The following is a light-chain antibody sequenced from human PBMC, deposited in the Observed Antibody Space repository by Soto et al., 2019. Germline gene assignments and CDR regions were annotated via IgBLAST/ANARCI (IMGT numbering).Light chain of an antibody. CDR1: SSNIATNT. CDR2: SNN. CDR3: AAWDDSLNGPV. V-gene: IGLV1-44*01. J-gene: IGLJ3*02. Sequence: QSVLTQPPSASGTPGQRVTISCSGSSSNIATNTVNWYQQLPGTAPTLLIFSNNQRPSGVPDRLSGSKSGTSASLAISGLQSEDEADYYCAAWDDSLNGPVFGGGTKLTVL.